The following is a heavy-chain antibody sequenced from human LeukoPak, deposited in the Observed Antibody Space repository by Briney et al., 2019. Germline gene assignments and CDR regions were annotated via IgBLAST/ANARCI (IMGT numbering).Heavy chain of an antibody. V-gene: IGHV3-9*01. Sequence: GRSLRLSCVVSGLTFDDYAMHWVRHAPGKGLEWLSGISWNSGSIGYADSVKGRFTISRDNAENSLYLQMNSLRTEDTAFYFCAKGIYDSYKNGVFDYWGQGILVTVSS. J-gene: IGHJ4*02. CDR3: AKGIYDSYKNGVFDY. CDR2: ISWNSGSI. CDR1: GLTFDDYA. D-gene: IGHD5-12*01.